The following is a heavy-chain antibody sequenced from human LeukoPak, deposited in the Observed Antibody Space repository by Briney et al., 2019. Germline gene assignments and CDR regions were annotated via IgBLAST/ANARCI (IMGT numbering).Heavy chain of an antibody. J-gene: IGHJ6*02. D-gene: IGHD1-26*01. V-gene: IGHV3-21*01. CDR3: ASSALTGILGYYYYGMDV. Sequence: GGSLRLSCAASGFTFSSYSMNRVRQAPGKGLEWVSSISSSSYIYYADSVKGRFTISRDNAKNSLYLQMNSLRAEDTAVYYCASSALTGILGYYYYGMDVWGQGTTVTVS. CDR1: GFTFSSYS. CDR2: ISSSSYI.